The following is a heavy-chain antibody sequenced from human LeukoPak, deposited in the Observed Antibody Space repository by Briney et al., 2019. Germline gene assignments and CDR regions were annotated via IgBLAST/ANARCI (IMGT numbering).Heavy chain of an antibody. V-gene: IGHV1-46*01. D-gene: IGHD5-18*01. CDR2: INPSGGST. CDR3: ARVTSYGKLPLDY. J-gene: IGHJ4*02. CDR1: GYTFTSYY. Sequence: ASVKLSCKASGYTFTSYYMNWVRQAPGQGLEWRGIINPSGGSTSYAQKFQGRVTMTRDTSTSTVYMELSSLRSEDTAVYYCARVTSYGKLPLDYWGQGTLVTVSS.